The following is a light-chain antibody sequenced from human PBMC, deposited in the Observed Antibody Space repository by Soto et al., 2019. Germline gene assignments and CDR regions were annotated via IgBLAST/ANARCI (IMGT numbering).Light chain of an antibody. Sequence: DIQMTPSPSSLSASVGDRVTITCRASQSISSYLNGYQQKPGKAPKLLIYAASSLQRGVPSRFSGSGSGTDFTLTISSLQPEDFATYDCQQSYSTPPETFGQGTKVEIK. CDR1: QSISSY. J-gene: IGKJ1*01. CDR2: AAS. CDR3: QQSYSTPPET. V-gene: IGKV1-39*01.